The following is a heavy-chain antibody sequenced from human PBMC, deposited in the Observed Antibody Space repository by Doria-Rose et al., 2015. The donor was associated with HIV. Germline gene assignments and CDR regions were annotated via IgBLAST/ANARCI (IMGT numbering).Heavy chain of an antibody. J-gene: IGHJ6*03. D-gene: IGHD3-3*01. CDR1: GFSFESYA. CDR3: AKAPIIGPKYYFYMDV. Sequence: ESGGGLVQPGRSLRLSCVGSGFSFESYAMHWVRLAPGKGLEWVAGISWDSGAKGNADSVEGRVTISRDNAKKSVYLEMRSLRPEDTAFYYCAKAPIIGPKYYFYMDVWGKGTSVTVSS. CDR2: ISWDSGAK. V-gene: IGHV3-9*01.